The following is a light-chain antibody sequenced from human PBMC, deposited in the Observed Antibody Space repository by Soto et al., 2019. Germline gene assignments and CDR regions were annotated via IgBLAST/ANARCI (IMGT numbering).Light chain of an antibody. CDR3: QHLNNYPPFT. V-gene: IGKV1-9*01. CDR1: QDIKTY. J-gene: IGKJ3*01. Sequence: IQLTQSPSSLSASVGDRVSITCRASQDIKTYLAWYQQKRGEAPKLLISGTFTLQSGVPSRFNGSGSGTDFTLTIGRLQPEDFATYYCQHLNNYPPFTFGPGTKVD. CDR2: GTF.